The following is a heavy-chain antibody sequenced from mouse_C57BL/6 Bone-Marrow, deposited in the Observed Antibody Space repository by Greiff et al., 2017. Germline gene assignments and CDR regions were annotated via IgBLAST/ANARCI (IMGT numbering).Heavy chain of an antibody. CDR3: ARDGYYAAWFAY. D-gene: IGHD2-3*01. Sequence: DVHLVESGGGLVKPGGSLKLSCAASGFTFSDYGMHWVRQAPEKGLEWVAYLSSGSSTIYYADTVKGRFTISRDNAKNTLFLQMTGLRSEDTAMYYCARDGYYAAWFAYWGQGTLVTVSA. J-gene: IGHJ3*01. CDR2: LSSGSSTI. CDR1: GFTFSDYG. V-gene: IGHV5-17*01.